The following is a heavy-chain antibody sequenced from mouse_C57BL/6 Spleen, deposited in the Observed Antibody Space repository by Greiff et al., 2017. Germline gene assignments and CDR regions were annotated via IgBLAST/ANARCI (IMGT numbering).Heavy chain of an antibody. V-gene: IGHV1-15*01. D-gene: IGHD6-1*01. J-gene: IGHJ1*03. CDR2: IDPETGGT. CDR1: GYTFTDYE. Sequence: QVQLQQSGAELVRPGASVTLSCKASGYTFTDYEMHWVKQTPVHGLEWIGAIDPETGGTAYNQKFKGKAILTADKSSSTAYMELRSLTSEDAAVYYCTDSPYWYCDVWGTGTTVTVAS. CDR3: TDSPYWYCDV.